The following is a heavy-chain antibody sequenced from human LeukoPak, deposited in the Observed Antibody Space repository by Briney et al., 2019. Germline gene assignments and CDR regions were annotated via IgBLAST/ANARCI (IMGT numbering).Heavy chain of an antibody. J-gene: IGHJ4*02. V-gene: IGHV4-4*09. CDR3: ASTVPRYCSSTSCSHWAYYFDY. D-gene: IGHD2-2*01. CDR1: GGSISSYY. CDR2: IYTSGST. Sequence: PSETLSLTCTVSGGSISSYYWSWIRQPPGKGLEWIGYIYTSGSTNYNPSLKSRVTISVDTSKNQFSLKLSSVTAADTAVYYCASTVPRYCSSTSCSHWAYYFDYWGQATLVTVSS.